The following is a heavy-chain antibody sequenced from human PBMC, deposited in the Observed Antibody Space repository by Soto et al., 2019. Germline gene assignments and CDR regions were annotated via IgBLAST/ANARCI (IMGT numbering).Heavy chain of an antibody. CDR2: MNPNSGNT. D-gene: IGHD6-19*01. Sequence: AXVKVSCKASGYTFTSYYMHWVRQAPGQGLEWMGWMNPNSGNTGYAQKFQGRVTITRNTSISTAYMELGSLRSEDTAVYYCARGLYSSGWYYFEYWGQGTLVTVSS. CDR1: GYTFTSYY. J-gene: IGHJ4*02. V-gene: IGHV1-8*02. CDR3: ARGLYSSGWYYFEY.